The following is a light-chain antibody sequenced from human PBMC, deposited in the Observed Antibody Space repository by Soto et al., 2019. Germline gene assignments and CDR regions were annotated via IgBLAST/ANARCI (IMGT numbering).Light chain of an antibody. V-gene: IGLV4-69*01. CDR1: DAHIGYA. CDR2: LNSDGSH. CDR3: QTWGFGTWV. Sequence: QPVLTQCPSASASLGASVKLTCTLRDAHIGYAITWHQQQPEQVPRGLMMLNSDGSHIKGDGIPDRFSGSTAGAERYLTISSLQYEDEADYYCQTWGFGTWVFGGGTKVTVL. J-gene: IGLJ3*02.